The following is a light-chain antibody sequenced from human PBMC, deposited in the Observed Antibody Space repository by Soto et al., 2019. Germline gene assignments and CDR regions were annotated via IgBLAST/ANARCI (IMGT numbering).Light chain of an antibody. V-gene: IGKV3-15*01. CDR3: LQHYAWPWT. CDR2: RIF. J-gene: IGKJ1*01. Sequence: EILMTQSPCTLAVFPGESVTLSCRASQSVNGFLDWFQHKPGQAPRLVLKRIFIRAIGVPARFSGSGSETEFTLTINGLQSEDSGVYYCLQHYAWPWTFGQGTKVDIK. CDR1: QSVNGF.